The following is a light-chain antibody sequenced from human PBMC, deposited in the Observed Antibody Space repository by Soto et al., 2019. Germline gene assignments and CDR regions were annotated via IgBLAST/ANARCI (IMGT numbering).Light chain of an antibody. J-gene: IGLJ2*01. CDR2: DVS. Sequence: QSALTQPRSVSGSPGQSVTISCTGTSSDVGGYNYVSWYQQHPGKAPKLMIYDVSKRPSGVPDRFSGSKSGNTASLTISGLQAEDEADYYRCSYAGRVVFGGGTKVTVL. CDR3: CSYAGRVV. CDR1: SSDVGGYNY. V-gene: IGLV2-11*01.